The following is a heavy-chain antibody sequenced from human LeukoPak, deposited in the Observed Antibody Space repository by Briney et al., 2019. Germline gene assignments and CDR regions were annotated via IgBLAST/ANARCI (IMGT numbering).Heavy chain of an antibody. D-gene: IGHD3-10*01. V-gene: IGHV4-30-2*01. CDR2: IYHGGST. Sequence: SETLSLTCAVSGGSISSGGYSWSWIRQPPGKGLEWIGYIYHGGSTYYNPSLKSRVTISVDRSKNQFSLKLSSVTAADTAVYYCARDSGPYYYYMDVWGKGTTVTVSS. CDR1: GGSISSGGYS. CDR3: ARDSGPYYYYMDV. J-gene: IGHJ6*03.